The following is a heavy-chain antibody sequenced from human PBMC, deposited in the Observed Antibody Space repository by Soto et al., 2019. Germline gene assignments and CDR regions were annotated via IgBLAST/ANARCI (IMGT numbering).Heavy chain of an antibody. Sequence: QVQLQESGPGLVRPSGTLSLTCDVSGGSISSSNWWSWVRQPPGKGLEWIAEIHHGGGTNYNPSLKSQVTISMDKPANQFSLKVNSVTAADTAVYHCARQPPDYSGVDVWGQGTTVIVSS. J-gene: IGHJ6*02. CDR3: ARQPPDYSGVDV. CDR2: IHHGGGT. CDR1: GGSISSSNW. V-gene: IGHV4-4*02.